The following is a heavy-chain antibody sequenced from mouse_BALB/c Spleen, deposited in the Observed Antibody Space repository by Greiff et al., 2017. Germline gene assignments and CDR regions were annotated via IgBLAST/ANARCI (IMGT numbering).Heavy chain of an antibody. V-gene: IGHV1-54*03. J-gene: IGHJ2*01. CDR3: ARSLGSYFDY. Sequence: VQGVESGAELVRPGTSVKVSCKASGYAFTNYLIEWVKQRPGQGLEWIGVINPGSGGTNYNEKFKGKATLTADKSSSTAYMQLSSLTSDDSAVYFCARSLGSYFDYWGQGTTLTVSS. D-gene: IGHD3-1*01. CDR1: GYAFTNYL. CDR2: INPGSGGT.